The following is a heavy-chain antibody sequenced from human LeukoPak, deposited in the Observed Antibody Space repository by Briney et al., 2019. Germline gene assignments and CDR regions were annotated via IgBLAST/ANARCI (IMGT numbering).Heavy chain of an antibody. CDR2: INPSGGST. J-gene: IGHJ3*02. V-gene: IGHV1-46*01. Sequence: ASVKVSCKASGYTFTSYCMHWVRQAPGQGLEWMGIINPSGGSTSYAQKFQGRVTMTRDTSTSTVYMELSSLRSEDTAVYYCARPGNRFVILDAFDIWGQGAMVTVSS. CDR1: GYTFTSYC. D-gene: IGHD1-14*01. CDR3: ARPGNRFVILDAFDI.